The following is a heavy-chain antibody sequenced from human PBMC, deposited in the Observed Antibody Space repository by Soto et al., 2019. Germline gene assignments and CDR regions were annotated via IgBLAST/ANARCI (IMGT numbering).Heavy chain of an antibody. D-gene: IGHD3-10*01. CDR3: ARGGVDFDY. CDR1: GYTFTSYA. V-gene: IGHV1-3*01. Sequence: QVQLVQSGAEVKKPGASVKVSCKASGYTFTSYAMHWVRQAPGQRLEWMGWINAGNGNTKYSQKFQGRVTITRDTAASTAYMELSSLRSEDTAVYYCARGGVDFDYWGQGTLVTVSS. J-gene: IGHJ4*02. CDR2: INAGNGNT.